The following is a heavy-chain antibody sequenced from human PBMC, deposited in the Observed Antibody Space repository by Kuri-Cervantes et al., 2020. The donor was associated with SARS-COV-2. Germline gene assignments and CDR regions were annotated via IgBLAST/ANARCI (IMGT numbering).Heavy chain of an antibody. J-gene: IGHJ4*02. Sequence: GESLKISCAASGFTFSSYSMNWVRQALGKGLEWVSVIYVKGRFTISRDNSKNTLYLQMNSLRAEDTAVYYCARGFLGYDFWSGYDYWGQGTLVTVSS. CDR3: ARGFLGYDFWSGYDY. CDR1: GFTFSSYS. V-gene: IGHV3-66*02. CDR2: IY. D-gene: IGHD3-3*01.